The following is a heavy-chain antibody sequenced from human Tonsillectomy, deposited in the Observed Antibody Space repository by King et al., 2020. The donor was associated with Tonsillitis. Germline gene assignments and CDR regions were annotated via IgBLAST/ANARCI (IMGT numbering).Heavy chain of an antibody. V-gene: IGHV3-30-3*01. CDR3: ARELTIFGVVPPDY. D-gene: IGHD3-3*01. CDR1: GFTFGTYA. J-gene: IGHJ4*02. Sequence: VQLVESGGGVVQPGRSLRLSCAASGFTFGTYAMHWVRQAPGKGLEGVAVISYDVSNKYYADSVKGRFTSSRDNSKNTLYLQMNSLRADDTAVYYCARELTIFGVVPPDYWGQGTLVTVSS. CDR2: ISYDVSNK.